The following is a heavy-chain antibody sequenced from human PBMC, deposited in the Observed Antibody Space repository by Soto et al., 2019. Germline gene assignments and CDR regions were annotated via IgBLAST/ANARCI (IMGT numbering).Heavy chain of an antibody. CDR3: ATLLGSHQHYYFGIDV. CDR2: IYYSGGT. J-gene: IGHJ6*02. Sequence: QMQLQESGPELVKPSQTLSLICTVSGYSMTSGGYYWSWIRHLPGKGLEWIGYIYYSGGTQFNPSFKSRGSMSLDTSKNQFSLRLSSVTAADTAVYYCATLLGSHQHYYFGIDVWGQGTTVTVSS. D-gene: IGHD2-2*01. V-gene: IGHV4-31*03. CDR1: GYSMTSGGYY.